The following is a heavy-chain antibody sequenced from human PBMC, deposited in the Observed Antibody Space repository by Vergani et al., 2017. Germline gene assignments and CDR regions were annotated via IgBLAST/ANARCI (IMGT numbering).Heavy chain of an antibody. CDR3: ASPDPNGSGSYYTVDY. J-gene: IGHJ4*02. V-gene: IGHV4-59*08. D-gene: IGHD3-10*01. CDR2: IYYSGST. CDR1: GGSISSYY. Sequence: QVQLQESGPGLVKPSETLSLTCTVSGGSISSYYWSWIRQPPGKGLEWIGYIYYSGSTYYNPSLTSRVTISVDTSKNQFSLKRSSVTAADTAVYYCASPDPNGSGSYYTVDYWGQGTLVTVSS.